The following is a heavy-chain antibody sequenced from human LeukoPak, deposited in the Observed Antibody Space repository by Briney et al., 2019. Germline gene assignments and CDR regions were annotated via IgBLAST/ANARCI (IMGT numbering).Heavy chain of an antibody. J-gene: IGHJ6*03. Sequence: RWRRQPPRKGLEWRVYNYYSGSTNYNPSFQSRVTITVDMSTNKVSLNLRSVTAADTAVYYCARDGYGSGYYFYCRDVWGKGTTVTVSS. CDR3: ARDGYGSGYYFYCRDV. CDR2: NYYSGST. D-gene: IGHD5-18*01. V-gene: IGHV4-59*01.